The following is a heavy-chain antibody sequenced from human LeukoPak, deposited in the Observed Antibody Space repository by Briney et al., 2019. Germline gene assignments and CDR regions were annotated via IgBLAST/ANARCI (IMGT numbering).Heavy chain of an antibody. D-gene: IGHD5-24*01. CDR2: IYYSGGT. CDR3: ARIRDGYNRDAFDI. Sequence: SQTLSLTCTVSGGSISSGGYYWSWIRQHPGKGLEWIGYIYYSGGTNYNPSLKSRVTISVDTSRNQFSLKLSSVTAADTAVYYCARIRDGYNRDAFDIWGQGTMVTVSS. CDR1: GGSISSGGYY. V-gene: IGHV4-61*08. J-gene: IGHJ3*02.